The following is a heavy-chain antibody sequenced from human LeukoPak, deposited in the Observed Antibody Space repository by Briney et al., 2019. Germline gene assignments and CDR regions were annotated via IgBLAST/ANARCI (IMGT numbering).Heavy chain of an antibody. D-gene: IGHD3-22*01. J-gene: IGHJ4*02. CDR2: IYSSGGT. V-gene: IGHV4-61*02. CDR3: ARWTNYYDSSGYTDY. Sequence: SETLSRTCTGSSVSISSGSYYWTGIRQPAGKGLEWIGRIYSSGGTNYNPSLKSRLTISVDTSKKHFSLELTSVTAADTAVYYCARWTNYYDSSGYTDYWGQGTLVTASS. CDR1: SVSISSGSYY.